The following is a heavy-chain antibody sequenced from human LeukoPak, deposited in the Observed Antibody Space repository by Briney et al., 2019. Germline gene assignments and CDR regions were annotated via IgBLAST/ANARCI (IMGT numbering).Heavy chain of an antibody. Sequence: GGSLRLSCAASGFTFSNYGMHWVRQMPGKGLEWMGIIYPGDSDTRYSPSFQGQVTISADKSISTAYLQWSSLKASDTAMYYCSRLEGATSSGSDYWGQGTLVTVSS. V-gene: IGHV5-51*01. J-gene: IGHJ4*02. D-gene: IGHD3-22*01. CDR1: GFTFSNYG. CDR2: IYPGDSDT. CDR3: SRLEGATSSGSDY.